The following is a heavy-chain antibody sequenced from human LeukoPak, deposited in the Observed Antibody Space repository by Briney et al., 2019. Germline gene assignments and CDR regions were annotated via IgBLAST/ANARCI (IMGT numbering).Heavy chain of an antibody. CDR3: ARDRRYCTDGSCNFAYFFDY. D-gene: IGHD2-15*01. CDR1: GFTFNSYA. Sequence: GTSLRLSCAASGFTFNSYAVHWVRQAPGKGLEWVAVISYDGSINFYAASVKGRFTISRDNSKNTLYLQMNSLRIDDTALYFCARDRRYCTDGSCNFAYFFDYWGQGTLVTVSS. V-gene: IGHV3-30*04. CDR2: ISYDGSIN. J-gene: IGHJ4*02.